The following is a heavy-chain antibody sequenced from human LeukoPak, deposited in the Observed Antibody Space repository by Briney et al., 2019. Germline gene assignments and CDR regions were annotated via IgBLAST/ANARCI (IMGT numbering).Heavy chain of an antibody. CDR2: IKTDGSAT. J-gene: IGHJ4*02. V-gene: IGHV3-74*01. CDR3: LRDRDY. CDR1: GFAFSNFW. Sequence: GGSLRLSCAASGFAFSNFWMHWVRQAPGKGLVWVSRIKTDGSATNYADSVKGRFTISRDNAKNTLYLQMNSLRAEDTAVYYCLRDRDYWGQGTLVTVSS.